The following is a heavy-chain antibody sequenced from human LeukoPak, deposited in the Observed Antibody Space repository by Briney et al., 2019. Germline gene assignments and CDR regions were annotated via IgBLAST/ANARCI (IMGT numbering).Heavy chain of an antibody. CDR1: GGSFSGYY. J-gene: IGHJ4*02. D-gene: IGHD4-23*01. CDR2: INHSGST. Sequence: SETLSLTCAVYGGSFSGYYWSWIRQPPGKGLEWIGEINHSGSTNYNPSLKSRVTISADTSKNQFSLKVKSVTAADTAVYYCASHDYGGRFDYWGQGTLVTVSS. V-gene: IGHV4-34*01. CDR3: ASHDYGGRFDY.